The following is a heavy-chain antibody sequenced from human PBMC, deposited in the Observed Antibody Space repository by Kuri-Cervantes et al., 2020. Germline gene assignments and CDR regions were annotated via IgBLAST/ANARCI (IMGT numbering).Heavy chain of an antibody. CDR1: GFSLSNSGVG. Sequence: SGPTLVKPTQTLTLTCTFSGFSLSNSGVGVGWIRQPPGKALGWLALIYWNDDKRYSPSLKSRLTITKDTSKNQVVLTMTNMDPVDTATYYCAHRRGGSGSYRGPFDYWGQGTLVTVSS. D-gene: IGHD1-26*01. CDR3: AHRRGGSGSYRGPFDY. V-gene: IGHV2-5*01. CDR2: IYWNDDK. J-gene: IGHJ4*02.